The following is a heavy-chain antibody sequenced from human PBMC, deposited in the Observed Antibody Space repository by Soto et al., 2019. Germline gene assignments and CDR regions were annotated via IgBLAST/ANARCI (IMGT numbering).Heavy chain of an antibody. D-gene: IGHD2-2*03. CDR1: GYSYTSHR. J-gene: IGHJ3*02. CDR3: ARHGLAFDI. CDR2: IYPGDSDT. V-gene: IGHV5-51*01. Sequence: GESLKISCKRSGYSYTSHRFGWVRQMPGKGLEWMGIIYPGDSDTRYSPSFEGQVTTSEATSISTAYLQWRTLKASDTGMYYCARHGLAFDIWGQGTMVTVSS.